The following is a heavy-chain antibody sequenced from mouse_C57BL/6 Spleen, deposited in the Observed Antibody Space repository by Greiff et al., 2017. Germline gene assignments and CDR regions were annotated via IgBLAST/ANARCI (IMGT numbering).Heavy chain of an antibody. CDR3: ASAYYSNYGAY. Sequence: EVQLMESVAELVRPGASVKLSCTASGFTITNTYMHWVKQRPEQGLEWIGRIDPANGNTKYAPKFQGKATITADTSSNTAYLQLSSLTSEDTAVXYCASAYYSNYGAYWGQGTLVTVSA. CDR1: GFTITNTY. V-gene: IGHV14-3*01. CDR2: IDPANGNT. J-gene: IGHJ3*01. D-gene: IGHD2-5*01.